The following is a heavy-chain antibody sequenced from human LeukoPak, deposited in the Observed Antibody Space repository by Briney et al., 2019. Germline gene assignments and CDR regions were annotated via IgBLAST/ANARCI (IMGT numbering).Heavy chain of an antibody. CDR1: GYTFTGYY. D-gene: IGHD1-26*01. CDR2: MNPNSGGT. J-gene: IGHJ4*02. Sequence: ASVKVSCKASGYTFTGYYMHWVRQAPGQGPEWMGWMNPNSGGTNYAQKFQGRVTRTRDTSISTAYMELRRLRSDDTAVYYCASTSASGSYGYWGQGTLVTVSS. CDR3: ASTSASGSYGY. V-gene: IGHV1-2*02.